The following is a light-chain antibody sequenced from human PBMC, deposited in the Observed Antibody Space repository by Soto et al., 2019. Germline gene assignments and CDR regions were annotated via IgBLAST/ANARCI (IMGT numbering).Light chain of an antibody. Sequence: QSVLTQTPSVSGAPGQRVTISCTGSSSNIGAGYDVHWYQQLPGTAPKLLIYGNSNRPSGVPDRFSGSKSGTSASLAITGLQAEDEADYYCQSYDSSLSGYVFGTGTKLIVL. CDR2: GNS. CDR1: SSNIGAGYD. J-gene: IGLJ1*01. CDR3: QSYDSSLSGYV. V-gene: IGLV1-40*01.